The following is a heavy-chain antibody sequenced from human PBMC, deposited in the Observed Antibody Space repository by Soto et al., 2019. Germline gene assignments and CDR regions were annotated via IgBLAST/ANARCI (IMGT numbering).Heavy chain of an antibody. J-gene: IGHJ5*02. D-gene: IGHD6-19*01. V-gene: IGHV3-13*01. CDR3: ARGITSGWVNWFDP. CDR1: GFTFSRYD. Sequence: EVQLVESGGGLVQPGGSLRLSCAASGFTFSRYDMHWVRQVTDKGLEWVAIIDSAGDTYYSGSVKGRFTISRENAKNSLYLQMNSLRAEDTAVYYCARGITSGWVNWFDPWGLGTLVTVSS. CDR2: IDSAGDT.